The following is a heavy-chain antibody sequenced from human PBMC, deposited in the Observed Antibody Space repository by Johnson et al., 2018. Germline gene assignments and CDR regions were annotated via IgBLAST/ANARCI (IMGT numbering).Heavy chain of an antibody. J-gene: IGHJ3*01. CDR3: ARETIADVAVKVFDR. CDR2: ISWNSGIL. CDR1: GFSFENYA. D-gene: IGHD6-13*01. Sequence: EVQLVETGGGLVQPGRSLRLSCSGSGFSFENYAMHWVRQAPGKGLEWVSGISWNSGILAYVDPVKGRFTISRDNARNSLYLQMNSLRAEATAVYYCARETIADVAVKVFDRWGQGTMVTVSS. V-gene: IGHV3-9*01.